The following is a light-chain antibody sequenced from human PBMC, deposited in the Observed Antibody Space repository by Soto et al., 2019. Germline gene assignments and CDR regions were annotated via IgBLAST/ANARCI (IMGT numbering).Light chain of an antibody. J-gene: IGLJ1*01. Sequence: QSALTQPPSASGSPGQSVTISCTGTSSDVGIYNYVSWYHQHPGKAPKLIIYEVSKRPSGVPDRFSGSKSGNTASLTVSGLQAEDEADYYCSSYAVSNTLYVFGTGTKLTV. CDR3: SSYAVSNTLYV. V-gene: IGLV2-8*01. CDR2: EVS. CDR1: SSDVGIYNY.